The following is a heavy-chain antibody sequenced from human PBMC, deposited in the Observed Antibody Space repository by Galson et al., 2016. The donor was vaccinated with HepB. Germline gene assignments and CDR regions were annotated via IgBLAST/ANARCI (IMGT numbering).Heavy chain of an antibody. CDR2: INQDGSET. CDR1: GFSFHSYW. D-gene: IGHD2/OR15-2a*01. V-gene: IGHV3-7*03. J-gene: IGHJ5*02. CDR3: ARAIYMDVDH. Sequence: SLRLSCAASGFSFHSYWMSWVRQTPGKGLEWVANINQDGSETYYVDSVKGRFTISRDNTRNSLYLQMNSLRDEDGAIYYCARAIYMDVDHWGQGTLVTVSS.